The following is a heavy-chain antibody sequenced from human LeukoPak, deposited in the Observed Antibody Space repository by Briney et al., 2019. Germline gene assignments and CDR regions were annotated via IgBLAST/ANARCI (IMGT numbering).Heavy chain of an antibody. CDR2: IYPGDSDT. V-gene: IGHV5-51*01. CDR1: GYSFTSYW. D-gene: IGHD3-10*01. CDR3: ARHDGAYYGSGSSPFDY. J-gene: IGHJ4*02. Sequence: GESLKISCQGSGYSFTSYWIGWVRPMPGKGLEWMGIIYPGDSDTRYNPSFQGRVTMSADKSINTAYLQWSTLKASDTAMYYCARHDGAYYGSGSSPFDYWGQGTLVTVSS.